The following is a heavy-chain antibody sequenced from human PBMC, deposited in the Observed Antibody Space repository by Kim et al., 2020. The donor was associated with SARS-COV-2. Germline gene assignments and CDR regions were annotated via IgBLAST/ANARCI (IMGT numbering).Heavy chain of an antibody. V-gene: IGHV3-30*04. CDR3: ARDHDYGGNRAFDI. D-gene: IGHD4-17*01. Sequence: GGSLRLSCAASGFTFSSYAMHWVRQAPGKGLEWVAVISYDGSNKYYADSVKGRFTISRDNSKNTLYLQMNSLRAEDTAVYYCARDHDYGGNRAFDIWGQG. J-gene: IGHJ3*02. CDR2: ISYDGSNK. CDR1: GFTFSSYA.